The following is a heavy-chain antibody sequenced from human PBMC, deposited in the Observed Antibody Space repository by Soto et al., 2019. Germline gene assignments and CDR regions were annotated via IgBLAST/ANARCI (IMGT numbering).Heavy chain of an antibody. Sequence: PSETLSLTCTVSGGSISSYYWSWIRQPPGKGPEWIGYIYYSGSTNYNPSLKSRVTISVDTSKNQFSLKLSSVTAADTAVYYCASLDGPTGIAAAGTSGLQVSNYWGQGTLVTVSS. CDR1: GGSISSYY. J-gene: IGHJ4*02. D-gene: IGHD6-13*01. V-gene: IGHV4-59*08. CDR2: IYYSGST. CDR3: ASLDGPTGIAAAGTSGLQVSNY.